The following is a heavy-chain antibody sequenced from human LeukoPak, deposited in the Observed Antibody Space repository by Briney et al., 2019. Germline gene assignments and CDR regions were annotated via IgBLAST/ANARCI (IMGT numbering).Heavy chain of an antibody. D-gene: IGHD1-26*01. CDR3: ARAIGGSMDV. V-gene: IGHV1-69*15. J-gene: IGHJ6*04. Sequence: AASVKVSCKASGGTFSSYAISWVRQAPGQGLEWMGRIIPIFGIANYAQKFQGRVTITADESTSTAYMELSSLRSEDTAVYYCARAIGGSMDVWGKGTTVTVSS. CDR1: GGTFSSYA. CDR2: IIPIFGIA.